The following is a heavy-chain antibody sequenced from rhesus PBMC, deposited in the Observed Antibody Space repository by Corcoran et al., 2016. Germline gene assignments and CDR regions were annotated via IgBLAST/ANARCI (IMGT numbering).Heavy chain of an antibody. J-gene: IGHJ4*01. CDR2: IYGSGGSN. V-gene: IGHV4S14*01. CDR1: GYSISSGYY. Sequence: QVQLQESGPGLVTPSETLSLTCAVSGYSISSGYYWGWIRQPPGKGLEWIGSIYGSGGSNYLNPSRKSRGTLSVDTSKNQCSLKLSAGTAADTAVYYCARGGDIVVVVSARRFDYWGQGVLVTVSS. D-gene: IGHD2-8*01. CDR3: ARGGDIVVVVSARRFDY.